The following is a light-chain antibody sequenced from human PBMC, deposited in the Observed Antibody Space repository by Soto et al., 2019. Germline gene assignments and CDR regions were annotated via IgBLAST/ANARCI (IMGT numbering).Light chain of an antibody. CDR3: QQLNTFPMT. V-gene: IGKV1-5*01. Sequence: IQLTQSASTLSASVGDRVTITCLASQSVSSWLAWYQQKPGKAPKLLIYGASSLQSGVPSRFSGSGSGTEFTLTISSLQPEDFATYYCQQLNTFPMTFGQGTRLEI. J-gene: IGKJ5*01. CDR1: QSVSSW. CDR2: GAS.